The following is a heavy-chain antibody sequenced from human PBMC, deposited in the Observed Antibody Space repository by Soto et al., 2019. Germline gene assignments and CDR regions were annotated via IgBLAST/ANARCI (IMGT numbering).Heavy chain of an antibody. D-gene: IGHD3-3*01. J-gene: IGHJ5*02. CDR1: GGSLSSGGYY. V-gene: IGHV4-31*03. CDR2: IYYSGST. CDR3: ARDPNPIFDT. Sequence: QVPLQESGPGLVKPSQTLSLPCPFPGGSLSSGGYYWSWIRQPPGKGLEWIGYIYYSGSTYYNPSLKSRVTISIDTSKNQFSLNLSSVTDADTAVYYCARDPNPIFDTWGQGILVTVSS.